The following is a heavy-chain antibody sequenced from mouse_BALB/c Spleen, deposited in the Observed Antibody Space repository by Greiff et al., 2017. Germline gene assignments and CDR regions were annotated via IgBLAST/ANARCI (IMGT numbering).Heavy chain of an antibody. Sequence: QVQLQQPGAELVKPGASVKMSCKASGYTFTSYWMHWVKQRPGQGLEWIGVIDPSDSYTSYNQKFKGKATLTVDTSSSTAYMQLSSLTSEDSAVYYCTRWGTSSAMDYWGQGTSVTVSS. CDR1: GYTFTSYW. D-gene: IGHD2-14*01. CDR3: TRWGTSSAMDY. V-gene: IGHV1S127*01. J-gene: IGHJ4*01. CDR2: IDPSDSYT.